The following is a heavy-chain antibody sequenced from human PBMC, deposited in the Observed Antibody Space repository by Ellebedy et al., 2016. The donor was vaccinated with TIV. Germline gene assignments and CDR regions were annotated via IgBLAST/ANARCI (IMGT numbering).Heavy chain of an antibody. CDR2: INVGNGDT. V-gene: IGHV1-3*01. J-gene: IGHJ4*02. Sequence: ASVKVSXXASGYTFTSHIIHWVRQAPGQWLEWLGWINVGNGDTKYSQKFQGRVTITRDTSASTVYMEMSSLRSEDTAVFYCARDPEGPYYYGSGKFDYWGQGTLVTVSS. CDR3: ARDPEGPYYYGSGKFDY. D-gene: IGHD3-10*01. CDR1: GYTFTSHI.